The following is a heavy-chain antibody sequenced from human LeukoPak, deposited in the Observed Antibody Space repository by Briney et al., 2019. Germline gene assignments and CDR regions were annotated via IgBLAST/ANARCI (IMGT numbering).Heavy chain of an antibody. CDR1: GFTVSGNY. Sequence: GGSLRLSCAASGFTVSGNYMSWVRQAPGKGLEWVSVIYSGDSTYYADSVKGRFTISRDNSKNTLYLQMNSLRAEDTAVYYCAKNRDTAMVSSLDYWGQGTLVTVSS. J-gene: IGHJ4*02. D-gene: IGHD5-18*01. CDR3: AKNRDTAMVSSLDY. CDR2: IYSGDST. V-gene: IGHV3-53*05.